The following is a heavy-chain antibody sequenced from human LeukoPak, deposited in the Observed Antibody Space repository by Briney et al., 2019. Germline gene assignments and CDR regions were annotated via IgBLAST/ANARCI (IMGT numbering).Heavy chain of an antibody. CDR2: ISSSSSYV. J-gene: IGHJ4*02. V-gene: IGHV3-21*01. CDR1: GFTFSSYS. CDR3: ARDASQVFDY. Sequence: GGSLRLSCAASGFTFSSYSMNWVRQAPGKGLEWVSSISSSSSYVYYADSVKGRFTISRDNAKNSLYLQMNSLRAEDTAVYYCARDASQVFDYWGQGTLVTVSS.